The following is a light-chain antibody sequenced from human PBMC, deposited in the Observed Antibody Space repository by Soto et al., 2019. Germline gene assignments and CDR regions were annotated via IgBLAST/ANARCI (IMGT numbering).Light chain of an antibody. V-gene: IGKV3-11*01. CDR3: QQRSNWPPKIT. Sequence: EIELTQSPGTLSLSPGERATLSCRASQSVSIYLAWYQQKPGQAPRLLIYDASNRATGIPARFSGSGSGTDFTLTISSLEPEDFAVYYCQQRSNWPPKITFGQGTRLEIK. CDR2: DAS. CDR1: QSVSIY. J-gene: IGKJ5*01.